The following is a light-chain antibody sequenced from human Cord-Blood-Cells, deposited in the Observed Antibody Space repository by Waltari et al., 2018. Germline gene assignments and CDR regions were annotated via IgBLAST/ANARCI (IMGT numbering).Light chain of an antibody. Sequence: DIQLTQSPSFLSASVGDRVTITCRASQGISSYLAWYQQKPGKAPKILIYAASTLQSGVPSRFSGSGSGTEFTLTISSLQPEDFATYYCQQLNSYPLFGQGTKLEIK. J-gene: IGKJ2*01. CDR3: QQLNSYPL. CDR2: AAS. V-gene: IGKV1-9*01. CDR1: QGISSY.